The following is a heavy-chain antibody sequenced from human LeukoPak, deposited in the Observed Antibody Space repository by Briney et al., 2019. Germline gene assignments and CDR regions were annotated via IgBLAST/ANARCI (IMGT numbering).Heavy chain of an antibody. CDR1: GYPFTGYY. J-gene: IGHJ3*02. Sequence: ASVKVSCKASGYPFTGYYIHWVRQAPGQGLEWLGWINPNSGATSYAQKFQGRVTMTRDTSISTAYVEVSRLRFDDTAVYFCARPSYGFWSGSLDIWGQGQWSPSLQ. V-gene: IGHV1-2*02. CDR3: ARPSYGFWSGSLDI. CDR2: INPNSGAT. D-gene: IGHD3/OR15-3a*01.